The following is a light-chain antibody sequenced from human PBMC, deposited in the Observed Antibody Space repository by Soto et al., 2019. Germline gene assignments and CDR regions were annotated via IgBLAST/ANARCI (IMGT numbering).Light chain of an antibody. CDR3: QQSYSTPQT. Sequence: EIRVTQSPSSLSASVGDRVTITCRASQSISSYLNWYQQKPGKAPKLLIYAASSLQSGVPSRFSGSGSGTDFTLTISSLQPEDFASYYCQQSYSTPQTFAQGTKVDIK. J-gene: IGKJ1*01. CDR1: QSISSY. CDR2: AAS. V-gene: IGKV1-39*01.